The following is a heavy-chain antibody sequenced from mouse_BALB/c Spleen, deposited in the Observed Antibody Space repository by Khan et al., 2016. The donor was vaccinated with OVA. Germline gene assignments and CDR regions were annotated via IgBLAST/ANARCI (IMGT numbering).Heavy chain of an antibody. J-gene: IGHJ3*01. Sequence: EVELVESGGDLVKPGGSLKLSCAASGFTFSTYGMSWVRQTPDKRLEWVATISSGGSYTYYPDNVKGRFPISRANAKNTLYLQMSSLKSEDTAMYYCARLAYYYDSEGFAYWGQGTLVTVSA. CDR1: GFTFSTYG. D-gene: IGHD1-1*01. V-gene: IGHV5-6*01. CDR3: ARLAYYYDSEGFAY. CDR2: ISSGGSYT.